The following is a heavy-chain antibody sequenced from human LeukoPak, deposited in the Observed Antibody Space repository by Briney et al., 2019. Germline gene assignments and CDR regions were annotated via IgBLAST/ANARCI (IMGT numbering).Heavy chain of an antibody. J-gene: IGHJ4*02. Sequence: SETLSLTCTVSGDSISGSNYHWGWIRQPPGKGLGWLGTVHHTGRAFYNPSLRGRTTVSVDTSKNQFSLKLTSVTAADTVVYYCAREPDAWGQGTLVTV. V-gene: IGHV4-39*07. CDR3: AREPDA. CDR1: GDSISGSNYH. CDR2: VHHTGRA.